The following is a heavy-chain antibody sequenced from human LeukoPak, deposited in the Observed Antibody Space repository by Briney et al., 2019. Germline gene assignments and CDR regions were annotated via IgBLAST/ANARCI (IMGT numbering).Heavy chain of an antibody. J-gene: IGHJ4*02. CDR3: AKDQFFSGRLDY. D-gene: IGHD1-26*01. Sequence: GGSLRLSCAASGFTFSSYGMHWVRQAPGKGLEWVAFIRYDGSNNYYADSVKGRFTISRDNSKNTLYLQMNSLRAEDTAVYYRAKDQFFSGRLDYWGQGTLVTVSS. V-gene: IGHV3-30*02. CDR1: GFTFSSYG. CDR2: IRYDGSNN.